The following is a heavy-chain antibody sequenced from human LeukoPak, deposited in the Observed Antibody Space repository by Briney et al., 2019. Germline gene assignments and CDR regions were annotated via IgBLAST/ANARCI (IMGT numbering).Heavy chain of an antibody. D-gene: IGHD3-22*01. CDR1: GFTFRSYA. CDR2: LTADGSST. CDR3: AKHLYDSSGYSAFDY. V-gene: IGHV3-23*01. Sequence: GGSLRLSCAVSGFTFRSYAMKWVRQAPGKGLEWVSALTADGSSTHYTISVKGRFIISRDTPKNTLYLQMNSLRAEDTAVYYCAKHLYDSSGYSAFDYWGQGTLVTVSS. J-gene: IGHJ4*02.